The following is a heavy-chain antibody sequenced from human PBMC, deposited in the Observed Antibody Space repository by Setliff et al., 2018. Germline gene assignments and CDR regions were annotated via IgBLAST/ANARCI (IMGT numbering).Heavy chain of an antibody. CDR3: ARTSTGRYFDL. V-gene: IGHV4-38-2*01. CDR1: DFSVPIVYY. CDR2: VYYSGTT. D-gene: IGHD2-2*01. J-gene: IGHJ2*01. Sequence: SETLSLTCAVSDFSVPIVYYWGWIRQPPGKGLEWIASVYYSGTTYYNPSLESRVTMSVDTSKSHFSLNLYSVTAADTAVYFCARTSTGRYFDLWGRGTLVTVS.